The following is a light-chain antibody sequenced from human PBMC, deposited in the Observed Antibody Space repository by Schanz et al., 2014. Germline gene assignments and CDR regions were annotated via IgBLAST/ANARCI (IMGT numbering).Light chain of an antibody. CDR1: SSDVGGYNY. Sequence: QSALTQPASVSGSPGQSITISCTGTSSDVGGYNYVSWYQQHPGKAPKLMIYDVSNRPSGVPDRFSGSKSGNTASLTISGLQAEDEADYYCSSYTGSVYWVFGGGTKLTVL. CDR3: SSYTGSVYWV. V-gene: IGLV2-14*01. J-gene: IGLJ3*02. CDR2: DVS.